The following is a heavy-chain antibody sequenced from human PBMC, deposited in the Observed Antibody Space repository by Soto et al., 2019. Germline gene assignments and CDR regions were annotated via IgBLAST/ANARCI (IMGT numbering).Heavy chain of an antibody. CDR3: ARDYGVLWGAFDI. D-gene: IGHD3-10*01. V-gene: IGHV3-33*01. J-gene: IGHJ3*02. Sequence: GGSLRLSCAASGFTFSSYGMHWVRQAPGKGLEWVAVIWYDGSNKYYADSVKGRFTISRDNSKNTLYLQMNSLRPEDKAVYYCARDYGVLWGAFDIWGQGTMVTVSS. CDR2: IWYDGSNK. CDR1: GFTFSSYG.